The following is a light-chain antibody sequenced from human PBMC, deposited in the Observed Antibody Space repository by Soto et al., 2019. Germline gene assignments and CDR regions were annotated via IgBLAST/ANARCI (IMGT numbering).Light chain of an antibody. J-gene: IGKJ2*01. V-gene: IGKV3-20*01. CDR1: QSVSSSY. Sequence: EIVLTQSPGTLSLSPGERATLSCRASQSVSSSYFAWYQQKPGQAPRLLIYGASGRATGIPDRLSGSGSGTDFTLTISRLEPEDFAVYYCQQYGSSPMYTFGQGTKLEIK. CDR2: GAS. CDR3: QQYGSSPMYT.